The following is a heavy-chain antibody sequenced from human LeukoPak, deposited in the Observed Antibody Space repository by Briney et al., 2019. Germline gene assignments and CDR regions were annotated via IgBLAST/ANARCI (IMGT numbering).Heavy chain of an antibody. V-gene: IGHV4-61*01. CDR1: GGSISSSSYY. CDR2: IHYTGST. D-gene: IGHD3-10*01. Sequence: SETLSPTCSVSGGSISSSSYYWSWIRQPPGKGLECIGYIHYTGSTNYNPSLKSRVTISVDTSKNQFSLKLSSVTAADTAIYYCARGGYYGSGNDFRFDPWGQGTLVTVSS. CDR3: ARGGYYGSGNDFRFDP. J-gene: IGHJ5*02.